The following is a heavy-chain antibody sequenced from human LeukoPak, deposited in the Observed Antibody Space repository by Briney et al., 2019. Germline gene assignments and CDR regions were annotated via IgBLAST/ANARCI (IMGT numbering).Heavy chain of an antibody. CDR2: ISSSSSYI. CDR3: ARAYGNGRFDP. V-gene: IGHV3-21*01. Sequence: GGSLRLSCAASGFTFSSYTMNWVRQAPGKGLEWVSSISSSSSYIYYADSVKGRFTISRDNAKNSLFLQMNSLRAEDAAAYYCARAYGNGRFDPWGQGTLVTVSS. CDR1: GFTFSSYT. J-gene: IGHJ5*02. D-gene: IGHD2-8*01.